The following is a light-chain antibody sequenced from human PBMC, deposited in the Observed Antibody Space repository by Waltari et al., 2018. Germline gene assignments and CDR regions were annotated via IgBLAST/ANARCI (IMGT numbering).Light chain of an antibody. CDR3: QQYNSYSALT. J-gene: IGKJ4*01. V-gene: IGKV1-5*03. CDR2: KAS. CDR1: QTIASW. Sequence: DIQMTQSPSTLSASVGDRVTITCRASQTIASWVAWYQHKPGKAPNLLIYKASTLESGVPSRFSGSGSGTVFTLTISSLRPDDFATYYCQQYNSYSALTFGGGTRVEIK.